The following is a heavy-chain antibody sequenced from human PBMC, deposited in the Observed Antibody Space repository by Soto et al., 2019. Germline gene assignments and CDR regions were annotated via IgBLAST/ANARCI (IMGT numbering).Heavy chain of an antibody. CDR1: GFTFDDYA. D-gene: IGHD1-26*01. J-gene: IGHJ4*02. V-gene: IGHV3-9*01. CDR2: ISWNSGSV. CDR3: AKATTATLVGAPFDY. Sequence: PGGSLRLSCAASGFTFDDYAMHWVRQAPGKGLEWVSGISWNSGSVGSADSVKGRFTISRDNAKSSLYLQMNSLRVEDTALYYCAKATTATLVGAPFDYWGQGTLVTVSS.